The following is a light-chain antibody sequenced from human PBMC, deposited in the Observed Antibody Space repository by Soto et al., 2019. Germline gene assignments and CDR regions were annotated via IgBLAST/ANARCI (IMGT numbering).Light chain of an antibody. CDR2: DVS. J-gene: IGLJ2*01. CDR3: SSYTSSSLYMV. Sequence: QSALTQPASVSGSPGQSITISCTGTSSDVGGYNYVSWYQQHPGKAPKLMIYDVSNRPLGVSNRFSGSKSGNTASLTISGLQAEDEADYYCSSYTSSSLYMVFGGGTKVTVL. V-gene: IGLV2-14*01. CDR1: SSDVGGYNY.